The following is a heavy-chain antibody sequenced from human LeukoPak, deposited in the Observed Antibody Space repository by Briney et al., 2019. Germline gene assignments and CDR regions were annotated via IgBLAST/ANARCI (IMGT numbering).Heavy chain of an antibody. Sequence: PSETLSLTCTVSGGSISNYYWSWIRQPAGKGLEWIGRIYTSGTTHYNPSLKSRVTMSVDTSKNQFSLNLSSVTAADTAVYYCARTRYYYNSRSYGAPYYFDYWGQGTLVTVSS. CDR1: GGSISNYY. J-gene: IGHJ4*02. CDR3: ARTRYYYNSRSYGAPYYFDY. CDR2: IYTSGTT. D-gene: IGHD3-10*01. V-gene: IGHV4-4*07.